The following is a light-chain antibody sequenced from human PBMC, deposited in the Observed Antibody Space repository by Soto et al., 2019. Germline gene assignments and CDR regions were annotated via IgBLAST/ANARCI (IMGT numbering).Light chain of an antibody. J-gene: IGLJ1*01. Sequence: QSVLTQPASVSGSPGQSITISCTGTSSDVGGYNYVSWYQQHPGKAPKLMIYDVSNRPSGVSNRFSGSKSGSTASLTISGLQAEDEADYYCSSYTSSSIFYVFGTGTKVTDL. V-gene: IGLV2-14*01. CDR1: SSDVGGYNY. CDR3: SSYTSSSIFYV. CDR2: DVS.